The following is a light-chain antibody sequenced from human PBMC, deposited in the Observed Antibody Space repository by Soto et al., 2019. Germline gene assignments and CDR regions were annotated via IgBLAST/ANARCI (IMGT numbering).Light chain of an antibody. CDR1: QSISSW. J-gene: IGKJ1*01. CDR3: QQYYRSSWT. CDR2: RAS. V-gene: IGKV1-5*03. Sequence: DIQMTQSPSTLSASVGDRVIITCRASQSISSWLAWYQQKPGKAPDLLIYRASTLKTGIPSRFSGSGSGTEFNLTICSLQPDDFATYFCQQYYRSSWTFGPGTKVEIK.